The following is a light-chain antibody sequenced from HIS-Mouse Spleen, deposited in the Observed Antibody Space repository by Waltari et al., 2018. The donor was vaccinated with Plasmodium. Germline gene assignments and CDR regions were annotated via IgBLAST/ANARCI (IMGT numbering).Light chain of an antibody. CDR3: SSYTSSSPLV. CDR1: SRDVGGYNY. CDR2: DVS. J-gene: IGLJ3*02. Sequence: QSALTQPASVSGSPGQSITISCTGPSRDVGGYNYVSWYQQHPGKPPKLMIYDVSNRPSGVSNRFSGSKSGNTASLTISGLQAEDEADYYCSSYTSSSPLVFGGGTKLTVL. V-gene: IGLV2-14*03.